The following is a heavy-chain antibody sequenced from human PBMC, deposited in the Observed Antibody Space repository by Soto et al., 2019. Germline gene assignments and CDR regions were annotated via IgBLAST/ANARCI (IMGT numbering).Heavy chain of an antibody. D-gene: IGHD2-21*01. CDR3: TRILWSSRRDALDI. J-gene: IGHJ6*02. Sequence: EVQVLESGGGLVQPGGSLRLSCAASGFTFSSYAMSWVRQAPGEDLEWVSAIGTSGTPTLYADSVKSRFSISRDDSRNTVSLQMNSLGVEDTATYYCTRILWSSRRDALDIWGQGTTVTVSS. CDR2: IGTSGTPT. V-gene: IGHV3-23*01. CDR1: GFTFSSYA.